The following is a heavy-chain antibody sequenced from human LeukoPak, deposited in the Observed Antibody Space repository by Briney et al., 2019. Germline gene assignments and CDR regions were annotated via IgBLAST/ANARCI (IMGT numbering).Heavy chain of an antibody. CDR3: ARVKAQEAAYKSPFPFSDY. Sequence: SETLSLTCTVSGGSISSYYWSWIRQPPGKGLEWIGYIYYSGSTNYNPSLESRVTISVDTSKNQFSLKLSSVTAVDTAVYYCARVKAQEAAYKSPFPFSDYWGQGTLVTVSS. CDR2: IYYSGST. J-gene: IGHJ4*02. CDR1: GGSISSYY. D-gene: IGHD2-21*01. V-gene: IGHV4-59*01.